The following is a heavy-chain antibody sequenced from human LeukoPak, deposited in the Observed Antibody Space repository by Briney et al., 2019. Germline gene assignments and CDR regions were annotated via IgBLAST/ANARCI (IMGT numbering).Heavy chain of an antibody. CDR3: ARGSRGARLDY. V-gene: IGHV4-4*07. CDR1: GGSIRSDY. CDR2: IYSGGSS. Sequence: PSETLSLTCIVSGGSIRSDYWSWIRQPAGKGLEWIGRIYSGGSSNCNPSLKSRVTMSVDTSNNLISLKLTSVTAADTAVYYCARGSRGARLDYWGQGTLVTVSS. D-gene: IGHD4/OR15-4a*01. J-gene: IGHJ4*02.